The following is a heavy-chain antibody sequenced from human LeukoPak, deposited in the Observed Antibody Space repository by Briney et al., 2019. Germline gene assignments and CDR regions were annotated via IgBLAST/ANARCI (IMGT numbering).Heavy chain of an antibody. CDR2: ISSSSSTI. D-gene: IGHD3-10*01. Sequence: GGSLRLSCAASGFTLSSYSMNWVRQAQGKGLEWVSYISSSSSTIYYADSVKGRFTISRDNAKNSLYLQMNSLRAKDTAVYDCARDAAYYYGSGSYWVDYWGQGTLVTVSS. CDR1: GFTLSSYS. J-gene: IGHJ4*02. V-gene: IGHV3-48*01. CDR3: ARDAAYYYGSGSYWVDY.